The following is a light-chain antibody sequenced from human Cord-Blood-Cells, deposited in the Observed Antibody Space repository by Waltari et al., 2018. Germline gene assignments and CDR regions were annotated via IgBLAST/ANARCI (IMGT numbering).Light chain of an antibody. V-gene: IGLV2-11*01. CDR2: DFS. CDR3: CSYAGSYTLV. Sequence: QSALTQPRPVSGSPGQSVTISCTGTSSAVGGYNYVSWYQQHPGKAPKLMIYDFSKRPSGVPDRFSGSKSGNTTSLTISGLQAEDEADYYCCSYAGSYTLVFGGGTKLTVL. CDR1: SSAVGGYNY. J-gene: IGLJ3*02.